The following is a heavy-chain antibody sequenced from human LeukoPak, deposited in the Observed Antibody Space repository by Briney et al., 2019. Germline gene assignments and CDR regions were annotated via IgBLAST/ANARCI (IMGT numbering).Heavy chain of an antibody. J-gene: IGHJ4*02. CDR3: AKEASGFGSSPLDY. Sequence: GGSLRLSCAASGFTFSSYGMHWVRQAPGKGLEWVAFIRYDGSNKYYAESVKGRFTISRDNFKNTLYLEMNSLRPEDTAVYYCAKEASGFGSSPLDYWGQGTLVTVSS. V-gene: IGHV3-30*02. CDR2: IRYDGSNK. D-gene: IGHD6-6*01. CDR1: GFTFSSYG.